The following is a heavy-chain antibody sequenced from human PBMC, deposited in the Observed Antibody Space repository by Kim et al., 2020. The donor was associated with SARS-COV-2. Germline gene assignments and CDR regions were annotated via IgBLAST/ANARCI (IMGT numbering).Heavy chain of an antibody. J-gene: IGHJ6*02. D-gene: IGHD2-2*01. CDR2: IYYSGST. CDR3: ARSGYREDIVVVPAAPPDYYGMDV. V-gene: IGHV4-59*13. Sequence: SETLSLTCTVSGGSISSYYWSWIRQPPGKGLEWIGYIYYSGSTNYNPSLKSRVTISVDTSKNQFSLKLSSVTAADTAVYYCARSGYREDIVVVPAAPPDYYGMDVWGQGTTVTVSS. CDR1: GGSISSYY.